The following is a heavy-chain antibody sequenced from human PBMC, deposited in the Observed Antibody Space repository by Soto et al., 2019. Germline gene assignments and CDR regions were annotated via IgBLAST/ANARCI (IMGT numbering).Heavy chain of an antibody. CDR1: GFTFSSYG. CDR2: ISYDGSNK. Sequence: QVQLVESGGGVVQPGRSLRLSCAASGFTFSSYGMHWVRQAPGKGLEWVAVISYDGSNKYYADSVKGRFTISRDNPKNTLYLHMNSLRAEDTAVYYCAKDLFEWLLRQRGDFGDWGQGTLVTVSS. J-gene: IGHJ4*02. V-gene: IGHV3-30*18. D-gene: IGHD3-3*01. CDR3: AKDLFEWLLRQRGDFGD.